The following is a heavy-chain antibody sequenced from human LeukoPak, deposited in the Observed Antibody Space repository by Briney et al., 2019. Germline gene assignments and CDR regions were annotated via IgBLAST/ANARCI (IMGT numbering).Heavy chain of an antibody. J-gene: IGHJ4*02. CDR2: STHSGST. CDR3: ARGRTGAAALDF. D-gene: IGHD2-2*01. CDR1: GGSISSHY. Sequence: KPSETLSLTCTASGGSISSHYWTWIRQPPGKGLEWIGESTHSGSTNYNPSLKSRVTISVDTSKNQFSLKLTSVTAADTAVYHCARGRTGAAALDFWGPGTLVTVSS. V-gene: IGHV4-34*01.